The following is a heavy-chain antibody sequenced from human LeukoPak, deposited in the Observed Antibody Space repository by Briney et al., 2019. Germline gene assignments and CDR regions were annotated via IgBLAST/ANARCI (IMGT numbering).Heavy chain of an antibody. CDR3: ASGHYGFFDY. CDR1: GGSISSYY. V-gene: IGHV4-4*07. Sequence: SETLSLTCSVSGGSISSYYWSWIRQPAGKGLEWIGRIYASGSTNYNPSLKSRVTMSVDTSKNEFSLKLSVVTAADTAVYFCASGHYGFFDYWGQGTLVTVSS. J-gene: IGHJ4*02. D-gene: IGHD3-10*01. CDR2: IYASGST.